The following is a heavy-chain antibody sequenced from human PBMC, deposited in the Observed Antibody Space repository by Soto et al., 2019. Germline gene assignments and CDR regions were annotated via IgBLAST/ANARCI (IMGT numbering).Heavy chain of an antibody. CDR1: GFTFSSYA. V-gene: IGHV3-23*01. CDR2: ISGSGGST. J-gene: IGHJ4*02. Sequence: GGSLRLSCAASGFTFSSYAMSWVRQAPGKGLEWVSAISGSGGSTYYADSVKGRFTISRDNSKNTLYLQMNSLRAEDTAVYYCAKSRRSSGYRYYFDYWGQGTLVTVSS. D-gene: IGHD3-22*01. CDR3: AKSRRSSGYRYYFDY.